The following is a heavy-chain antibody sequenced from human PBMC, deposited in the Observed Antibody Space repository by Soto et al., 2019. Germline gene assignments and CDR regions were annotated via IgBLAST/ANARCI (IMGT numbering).Heavy chain of an antibody. CDR3: ARDRYCSSTSCRIQLWFQAGYYGMDV. CDR1: GFTFSSYW. D-gene: IGHD2-2*01. V-gene: IGHV3-7*03. CDR2: IKQDGSEK. Sequence: LRLSCAASGFTFSSYWMSWVRQAPGKGLEWVANIKQDGSEKYYVDSVKGRFTISRDNAKNSLYLQMNSLRAEDTAVYYCARDRYCSSTSCRIQLWFQAGYYGMDVWGQVXTVTVYS. J-gene: IGHJ6*02.